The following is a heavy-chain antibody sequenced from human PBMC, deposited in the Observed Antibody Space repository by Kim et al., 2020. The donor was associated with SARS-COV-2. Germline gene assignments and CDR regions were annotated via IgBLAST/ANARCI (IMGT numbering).Heavy chain of an antibody. CDR2: IWYDGSNK. V-gene: IGHV3-33*01. CDR3: ARDQFRGSGWSPLDY. J-gene: IGHJ4*02. Sequence: GGSLRLSCAASGFTFSSYGMHWVRQAPGKGLEWVAVIWYDGSNKYYADSVKGRFTISRDNSKNTLYLQMNSLRAEDTAVYYCARDQFRGSGWSPLDYWGQGTLVTVSS. CDR1: GFTFSSYG. D-gene: IGHD6-19*01.